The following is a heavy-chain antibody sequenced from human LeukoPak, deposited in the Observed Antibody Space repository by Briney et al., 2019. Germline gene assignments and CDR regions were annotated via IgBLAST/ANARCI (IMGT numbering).Heavy chain of an antibody. D-gene: IGHD6-13*01. CDR3: ARVSIAAAPYYMDV. J-gene: IGHJ6*03. V-gene: IGHV3-21*01. Sequence: GGSLRLSCAASGFTFSSYSMNWVRQAPGKGLEWVSSISSSSYIYYADSVKGRFTISRDNAKNSLYLQMNSLRAEDTAVYYCARVSIAAAPYYMDVWGKGTTVTVSS. CDR2: ISSSSYI. CDR1: GFTFSSYS.